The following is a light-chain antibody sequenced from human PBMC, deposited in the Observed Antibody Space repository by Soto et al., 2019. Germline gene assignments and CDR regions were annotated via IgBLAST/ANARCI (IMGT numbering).Light chain of an antibody. CDR2: LHSDGSH. J-gene: IGLJ2*01. CDR3: QTWGTGIRV. Sequence: QSVLTQSPSASASLGASVKLTCTLSSGHSSYAIAWHQQQPEKGPRYLMKLHSDGSHSKGDVIPDRFSGSSSGAERYLTISSLQSEDEADYYCQTWGTGIRVFGGGTKLTVL. V-gene: IGLV4-69*01. CDR1: SGHSSYA.